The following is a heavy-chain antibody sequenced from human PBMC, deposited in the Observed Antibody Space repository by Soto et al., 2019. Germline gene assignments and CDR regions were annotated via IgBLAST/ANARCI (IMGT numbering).Heavy chain of an antibody. D-gene: IGHD2-15*01. CDR1: GFTFSTYA. J-gene: IGHJ6*02. CDR3: AREGRGRSSYYYGMDV. CDR2: VSDSGGTT. Sequence: PGGSLRLSCAASGFTFSTYAMSWVRQAPGKGLEWVSGVSDSGGTTYYADSVKGRFTISRDNSKNSLYLQMNSLRAEDTAVYYCAREGRGRSSYYYGMDVWGQGTTVTVSS. V-gene: IGHV3-23*01.